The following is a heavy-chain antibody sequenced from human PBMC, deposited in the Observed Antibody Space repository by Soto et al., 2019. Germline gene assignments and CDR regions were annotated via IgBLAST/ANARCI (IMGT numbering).Heavy chain of an antibody. J-gene: IGHJ3*01. CDR1: GLPFNLHG. CDR2: IWYDGGDK. Sequence: QVQLVESGGGVVQPGRSLRLSCAVSGLPFNLHGVHWVRQAPGKGLEWVAVIWYDGGDKYYADSVQGRFTISRDNSKNPVYLQMTSLRAEDTAVYYCASPSSGYYVIDALAFWGQGTRVTVSS. D-gene: IGHD3-22*01. V-gene: IGHV3-33*01. CDR3: ASPSSGYYVIDALAF.